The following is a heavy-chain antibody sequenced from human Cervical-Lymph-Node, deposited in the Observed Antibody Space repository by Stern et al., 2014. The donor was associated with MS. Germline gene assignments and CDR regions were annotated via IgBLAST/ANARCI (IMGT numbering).Heavy chain of an antibody. CDR1: GYTFTNYG. V-gene: IGHV1-18*01. J-gene: IGHJ4*02. CDR2: ISTDNVRQ. Sequence: QVQLVQSGAEVKKPGASVKVSCKATGYTFTNYGISWVRQAPGQGLEWMGCISTDNVRQNYAQKLQVRLTMSRDTSTSKAYMYLRSLTSNDTAVYDCARRSGSYSFDHWGQGTLVTVSS. D-gene: IGHD1-26*01. CDR3: ARRSGSYSFDH.